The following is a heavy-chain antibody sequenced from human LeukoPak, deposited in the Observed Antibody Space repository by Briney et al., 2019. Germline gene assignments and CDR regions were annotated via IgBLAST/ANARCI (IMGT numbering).Heavy chain of an antibody. D-gene: IGHD3-3*01. V-gene: IGHV3-30*02. CDR3: AKDSMGSITIFGNNWFDP. CDR2: IRYDGSNK. J-gene: IGHJ5*02. Sequence: PGRSLRLSCAASGFTFSSYGMHWVRQAPGKGLEWVAFIRYDGSNKYYADSVKGRFTISRDNSKNTLYLQMNSLRAEDTAVYYCAKDSMGSITIFGNNWFDPWGQGTLVTVSS. CDR1: GFTFSSYG.